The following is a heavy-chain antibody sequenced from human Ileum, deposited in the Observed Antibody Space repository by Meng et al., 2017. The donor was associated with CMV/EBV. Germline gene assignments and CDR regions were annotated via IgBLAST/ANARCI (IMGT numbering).Heavy chain of an antibody. CDR2: ISNSGRTT. CDR3: ARGQGSWYYFGMDV. V-gene: IGHV3-48*03. CDR1: NNHE. D-gene: IGHD3-10*01. J-gene: IGHJ6*02. Sequence: GGSLRLSCMAYNNHEMYWVRQAPGKGLEWVSYISNSGRTTYYADSVKGRFTVSRDNAKNSLDLQMDGLRVDDTAVYYCARGQGSWYYFGMDVWGPGTTVTVSS.